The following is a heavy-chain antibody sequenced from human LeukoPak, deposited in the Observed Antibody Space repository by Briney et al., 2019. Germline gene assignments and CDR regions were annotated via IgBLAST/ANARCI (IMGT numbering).Heavy chain of an antibody. V-gene: IGHV1-46*01. J-gene: IGHJ4*02. D-gene: IGHD6-13*01. Sequence: ASVKVSCKASGYTFTSYFIHWVRLAPGQGLEWIGIINPNGGSTNYAQKFQGRVTMTGDTSTSTVYMDLSSLRSEDTAVYYCARVAASAAPHLKYFDYWGQGTLVTVSS. CDR1: GYTFTSYF. CDR2: INPNGGST. CDR3: ARVAASAAPHLKYFDY.